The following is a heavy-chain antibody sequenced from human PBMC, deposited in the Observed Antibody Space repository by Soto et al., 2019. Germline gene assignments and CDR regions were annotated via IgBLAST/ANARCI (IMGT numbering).Heavy chain of an antibody. J-gene: IGHJ6*03. Sequence: SSETLSLTCAVYVGSFSGYYWSWIRQPPGKGLEWIGEINHSGSTNYNPSLKSRVTISVDTSKNQFSLKLSSVTAADTAVYYCARHGQVLRYFDSGIPPYYYYYYMDVWGKGTTVTVSS. CDR2: INHSGST. V-gene: IGHV4-34*01. CDR1: VGSFSGYY. D-gene: IGHD3-9*01. CDR3: ARHGQVLRYFDSGIPPYYYYYYMDV.